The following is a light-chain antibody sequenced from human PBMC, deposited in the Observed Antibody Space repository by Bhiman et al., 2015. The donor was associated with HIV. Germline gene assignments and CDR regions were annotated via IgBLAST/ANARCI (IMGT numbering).Light chain of an antibody. J-gene: IGLJ2*01. CDR2: QDD. V-gene: IGLV3-1*01. CDR3: QAWDSSTPGV. CDR1: RLGDKY. Sequence: SYELTQTPSVSVSPGQTAIITCSGDRLGDKYACWYQQKPGQSPILIIYQDDKRPSGIPERFSGSNSGNTATLTISGTQAMDEADYYCQAWDSSTPGVFGGGTKLTVL.